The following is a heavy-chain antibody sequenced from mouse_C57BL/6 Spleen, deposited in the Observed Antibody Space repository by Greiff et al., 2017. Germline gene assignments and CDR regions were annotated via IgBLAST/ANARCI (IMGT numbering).Heavy chain of an antibody. V-gene: IGHV1-19*01. CDR1: GYTFTDYY. CDR3: AQAGDYDGSSPAWFAY. D-gene: IGHD1-1*01. Sequence: EVQLQQSGPVLVQPGASVKMSCKASGYTFTDYYMNWVKQSHGKSLEWIGVIIPYNGGTSSNQKFKGKATLTVAKSSSTAYMELHRLTSEDSAVYYCAQAGDYDGSSPAWFAYWGQGTLVTVSA. CDR2: IIPYNGGT. J-gene: IGHJ3*01.